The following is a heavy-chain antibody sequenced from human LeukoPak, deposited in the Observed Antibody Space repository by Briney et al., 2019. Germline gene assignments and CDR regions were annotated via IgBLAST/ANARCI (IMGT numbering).Heavy chain of an antibody. V-gene: IGHV3-73*01. CDR3: TSPAHDFDLWSGYYSY. Sequence: PGGSLKLSCAASGFIFSDSTIHWVRQASGKGLEWLGRIRSKANIYATAYSASVKGRFTISRDDSKDTAYLQMNRLKTEDTAVYYCTSPAHDFDLWSGYYSYWGQGTLVTVSS. D-gene: IGHD3-3*01. J-gene: IGHJ4*02. CDR2: IRSKANIYAT. CDR1: GFIFSDST.